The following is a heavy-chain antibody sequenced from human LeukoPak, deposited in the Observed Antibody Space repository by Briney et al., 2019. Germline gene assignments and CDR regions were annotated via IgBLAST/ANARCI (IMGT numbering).Heavy chain of an antibody. J-gene: IGHJ6*02. CDR2: ISGSGGST. Sequence: GGSLRLSCAASGFTFNNYAMSWVRQAPGKGLEWVSAISGSGGSTYYADSVKGRFTISRDNSKNTLYLQMNSLRAEDTAVYYCAKAPAEYYYDSSGYADVWGQGTTVTVSS. V-gene: IGHV3-23*01. CDR3: AKAPAEYYYDSSGYADV. D-gene: IGHD3-22*01. CDR1: GFTFNNYA.